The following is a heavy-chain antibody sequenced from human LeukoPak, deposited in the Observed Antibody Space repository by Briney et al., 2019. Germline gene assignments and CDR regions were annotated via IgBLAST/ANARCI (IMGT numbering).Heavy chain of an antibody. V-gene: IGHV3-43*02. Sequence: GGSLRLSCAASGFTFDDYAMHWVRQAPGKGLEWVSLISGDGGGTYYADSVKGRFTISRDNSKNSLSLHMNSLRTEDTALYYCAKDTSLGYSSSWYGYWGQGTLVTVSS. CDR1: GFTFDDYA. D-gene: IGHD6-13*01. J-gene: IGHJ4*02. CDR3: AKDTSLGYSSSWYGY. CDR2: ISGDGGGT.